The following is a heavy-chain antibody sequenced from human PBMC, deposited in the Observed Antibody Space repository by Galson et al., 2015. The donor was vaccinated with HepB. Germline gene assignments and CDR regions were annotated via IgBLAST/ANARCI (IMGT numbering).Heavy chain of an antibody. CDR3: AKYDFWSGYSFDY. CDR2: IKKDGSVK. Sequence: SLRLSCAVSGFTFSSFWMSWVRQAPGKGLEWVANIKKDGSVKHYVDFVKGRFTISRDNAKNSLYLQMNSLRVEDTALYYCAKYDFWSGYSFDYWGQGTLVTVSS. J-gene: IGHJ4*02. V-gene: IGHV3-7*03. D-gene: IGHD3-3*01. CDR1: GFTFSSFW.